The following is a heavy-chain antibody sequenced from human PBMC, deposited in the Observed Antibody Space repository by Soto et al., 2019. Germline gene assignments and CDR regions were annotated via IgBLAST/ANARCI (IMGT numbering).Heavy chain of an antibody. Sequence: SVKVSCKASGGTFSSYAISWVRQAPGQGLEWMGGIIPTFGTANYAQKFQGRVTITADESTSTAYMELSSLRSEDTAVYYCARVPEPRREEGFYYYYFGMDVWGQGTTVTVSS. V-gene: IGHV1-69*13. D-gene: IGHD1-26*01. CDR3: ARVPEPRREEGFYYYYFGMDV. J-gene: IGHJ6*02. CDR1: GGTFSSYA. CDR2: IIPTFGTA.